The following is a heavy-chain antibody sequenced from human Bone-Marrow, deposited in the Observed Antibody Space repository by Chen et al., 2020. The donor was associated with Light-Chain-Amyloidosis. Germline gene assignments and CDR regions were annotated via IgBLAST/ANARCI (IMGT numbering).Heavy chain of an antibody. V-gene: IGHV5-51*01. Sequence: EVQLEQSGPEVIKPGESLKISCKGSGYTFPNYWIGWVRQMPGKGLAWMGVIYPDDSDARYSPSFEGQVTISADKSITTAYLQGRSLKASDTAMYYCARRRDGYNFDYRGQGTLVTVSS. CDR2: IYPDDSDA. D-gene: IGHD5-12*01. J-gene: IGHJ4*02. CDR3: ARRRDGYNFDY. CDR1: GYTFPNYW.